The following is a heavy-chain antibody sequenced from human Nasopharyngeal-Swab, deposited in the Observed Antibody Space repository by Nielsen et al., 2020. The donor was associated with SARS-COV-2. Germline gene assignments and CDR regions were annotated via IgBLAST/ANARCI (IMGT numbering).Heavy chain of an antibody. CDR1: GYSISSGYY. V-gene: IGHV4-38-2*02. J-gene: IGHJ4*02. Sequence: SETLSLTCTVSGYSISSGYYWGWIRPPPGKGLEWIGSIYHSGSTYYNPSLKSRVTISVDTSKNQFSLKLSSVTAADTAVYYCARGHSSSSQYFDYWGQGTLVTVSS. CDR2: IYHSGST. CDR3: ARGHSSSSQYFDY. D-gene: IGHD6-6*01.